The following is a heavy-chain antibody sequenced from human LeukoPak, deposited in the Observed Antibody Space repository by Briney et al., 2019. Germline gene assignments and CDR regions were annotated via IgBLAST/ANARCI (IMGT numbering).Heavy chain of an antibody. CDR1: GFTFSSYS. J-gene: IGHJ4*02. D-gene: IGHD1-1*01. Sequence: PGGSLRLSCAASGFTFSSYSMNWVRQAPGKGLEWVSFMSSSSSSIYYADSVKGRFTISRDNAKNSLYLQMNSLRAEDTAVYYCARGGELERRSPHYLDYWGQGTLVTVSS. CDR2: MSSSSSSI. CDR3: ARGGELERRSPHYLDY. V-gene: IGHV3-21*06.